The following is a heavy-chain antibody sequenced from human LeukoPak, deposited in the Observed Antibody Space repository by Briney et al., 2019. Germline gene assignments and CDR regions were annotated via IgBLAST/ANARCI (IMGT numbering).Heavy chain of an antibody. CDR3: ARREIAAAGSYYYYGMDV. D-gene: IGHD6-13*01. Sequence: SEILSLTCTVSGGSISSYYWSWIRQPPGKGLEWIGYIYYSGSTNYNPSLKSRVTISVDTSKNQFSLKLSSVTAADTAVYYCARREIAAAGSYYYYGMDVWGQGTTVTVSS. J-gene: IGHJ6*02. V-gene: IGHV4-59*01. CDR1: GGSISSYY. CDR2: IYYSGST.